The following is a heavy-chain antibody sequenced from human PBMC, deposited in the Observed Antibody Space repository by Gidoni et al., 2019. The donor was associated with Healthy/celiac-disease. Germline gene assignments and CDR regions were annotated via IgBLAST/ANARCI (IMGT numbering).Heavy chain of an antibody. CDR1: GYTFTGDY. Sequence: QVQMVQSGAEVKKPGASVKVSCTASGYTFTGDYMHWVRQDPGQGLEWMGWIQPNRGGTNYARKFQGRVTMPRDTSISTAYRELSRLRSDDTAVYYWARVKGFYGDYQTVLYDIWGQGTMVTVSS. V-gene: IGHV1-2*02. CDR3: ARVKGFYGDYQTVLYDI. J-gene: IGHJ3*02. D-gene: IGHD4-17*01. CDR2: IQPNRGGT.